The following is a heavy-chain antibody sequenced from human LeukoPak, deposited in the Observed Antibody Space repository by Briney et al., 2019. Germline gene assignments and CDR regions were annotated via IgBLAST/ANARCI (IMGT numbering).Heavy chain of an antibody. J-gene: IGHJ4*02. CDR2: ISLDGSTE. Sequence: GRSLRLSCVASGFSLSNFQMYWVRQAPGKGLEWVSIISLDGSTEFYADSVKGRFTISRDISTDTLWLQMDSLRTEDTAVYYCAKGPLRGTAAAIDYWGQGTLVTVSS. CDR3: AKGPLRGTAAAIDY. V-gene: IGHV3-30-3*01. CDR1: GFSLSNFQ. D-gene: IGHD2-2*01.